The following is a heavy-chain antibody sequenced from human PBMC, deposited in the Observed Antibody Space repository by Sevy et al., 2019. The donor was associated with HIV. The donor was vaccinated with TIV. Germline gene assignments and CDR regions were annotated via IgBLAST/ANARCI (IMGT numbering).Heavy chain of an antibody. J-gene: IGHJ4*02. CDR1: GFTFSNAW. D-gene: IGHD3-16*02. V-gene: IGHV3-15*01. Sequence: GGSLRLSCAASGFTFSNAWMSWVRQAPGKGLEWVGRIKSKTDGGTTDYAAPVKGRFTISRDDSKNTLYLQMNSLKTEDTAVYYCTTDLYDYVWGSYRYADYWGQRTLVTVSS. CDR2: IKSKTDGGTT. CDR3: TTDLYDYVWGSYRYADY.